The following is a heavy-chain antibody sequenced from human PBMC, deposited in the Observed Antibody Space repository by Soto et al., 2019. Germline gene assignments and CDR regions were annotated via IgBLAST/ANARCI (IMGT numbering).Heavy chain of an antibody. CDR3: ARGIAAAGPKIDY. Sequence: PGGSLRLSCAASGFTFSSYSMNWVRQAPGKGLEWVSYISSATTTIYYADSVKGRFTISRDNAKNSLYLQMNSLRADDTAVYYCARGIAAAGPKIDYWGQGTLVTVSS. J-gene: IGHJ4*02. CDR1: GFTFSSYS. CDR2: ISSATTTI. V-gene: IGHV3-48*01. D-gene: IGHD6-13*01.